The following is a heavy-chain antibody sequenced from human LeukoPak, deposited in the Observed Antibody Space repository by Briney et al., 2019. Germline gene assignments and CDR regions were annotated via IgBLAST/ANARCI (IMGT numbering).Heavy chain of an antibody. CDR2: INAGNGNT. Sequence: ASVKVSCKASGYTFTSYAMHWVRQAPGQRLEWMGWINAGNGNTKYSQKFQGRVTVTRGTSTSTVHMELSGLRSEDTAVYYCARDQEAFDYWGQGTLVTVSS. CDR3: ARDQEAFDY. V-gene: IGHV1-3*01. J-gene: IGHJ4*02. CDR1: GYTFTSYA.